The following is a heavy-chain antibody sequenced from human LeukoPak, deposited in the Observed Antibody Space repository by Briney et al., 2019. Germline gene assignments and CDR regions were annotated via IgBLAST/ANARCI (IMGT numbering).Heavy chain of an antibody. J-gene: IGHJ4*02. Sequence: GGSLRLSCSASGFTFSTLPMHCVRQAPGRGLEYVSGSSSNGGSTYYADSAKGRFIISRDNSKNTLYLQMSSLRPEDTAVYYCVTQISGWVYWGQGTLVTVSS. CDR2: SSSNGGST. CDR1: GFTFSTLP. CDR3: VTQISGWVY. D-gene: IGHD6-19*01. V-gene: IGHV3-64D*06.